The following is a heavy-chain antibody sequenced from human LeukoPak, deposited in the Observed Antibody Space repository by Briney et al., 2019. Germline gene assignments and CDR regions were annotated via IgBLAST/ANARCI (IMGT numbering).Heavy chain of an antibody. CDR2: INWDGGAT. CDR3: ARDLSSSWYSLAY. J-gene: IGHJ4*02. D-gene: IGHD6-13*01. Sequence: PAGSLRLSCAASGLAIADHGMSWVRQVPGRGLEWVSGINWDGGATSYAVSVEGRFTISRDNARNFLYLQMNSLRDEDTAMYFCARDLSSSWYSLAYWGQGTQVTVSS. CDR1: GLAIADHG. V-gene: IGHV3-20*04.